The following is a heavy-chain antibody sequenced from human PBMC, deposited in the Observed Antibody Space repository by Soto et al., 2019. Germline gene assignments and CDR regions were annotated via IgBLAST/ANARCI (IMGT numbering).Heavy chain of an antibody. CDR3: ARDCSSTSCYAYP. CDR1: GGTFSSYT. V-gene: IGHV1-69*04. D-gene: IGHD2-2*01. CDR2: IIPILGIA. J-gene: IGHJ5*02. Sequence: SVKVSCKASGGTFSSYTISWVRQAPGQGLEWMGRIIPILGIANYAQKLQGRVTITADKSTSTAYMELSSLRSDDTAVYYCARDCSSTSCYAYPWGQGTLVTVSS.